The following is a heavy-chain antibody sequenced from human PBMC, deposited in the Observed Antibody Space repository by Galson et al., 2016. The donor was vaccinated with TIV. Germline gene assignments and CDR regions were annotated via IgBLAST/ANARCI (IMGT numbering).Heavy chain of an antibody. CDR1: GGTFSNYA. V-gene: IGHV1-69*06. J-gene: IGHJ3*02. CDR2: ILPIYGTT. CDR3: ARGSPYGSSSPGIFDI. D-gene: IGHD3-10*01. Sequence: QSGAEVKKPGASVKVSCKASGGTFSNYAITWVRQAPGQGLEWMGRILPIYGTTVYAQTFQDRLTLTAERSTGTANMELSSLRSEDTAMYYCARGSPYGSSSPGIFDIWGQGTQVTVSS.